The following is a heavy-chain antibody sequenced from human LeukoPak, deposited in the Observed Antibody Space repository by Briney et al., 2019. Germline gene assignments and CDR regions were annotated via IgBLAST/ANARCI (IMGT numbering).Heavy chain of an antibody. CDR3: AIDNDILSPFGA. J-gene: IGHJ5*02. CDR1: GYSISSGYY. CDR2: IYHSGST. D-gene: IGHD3-9*01. V-gene: IGHV4-38-2*02. Sequence: SETLSLTCTVSGYSISSGYYWGWIRQPPGKGLEWIGSIYHSGSTYNNPSLKSRVTISVATSKNQFSLKLSSMTAADTAVYYCAIDNDILSPFGAWGQGTLVTVSS.